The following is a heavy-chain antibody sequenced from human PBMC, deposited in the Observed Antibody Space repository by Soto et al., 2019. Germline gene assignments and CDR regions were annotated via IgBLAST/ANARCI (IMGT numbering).Heavy chain of an antibody. Sequence: QVQLVESGGGVVQPGRSLRLSCAASGFTFSSYAMHWVRQAPGKGLEWVAVISYDGSNKYYADSVKGRFTISRDNSKNTLYLQMNGLRAEDTAVYYCATGDCSGGSCYEVRTYYYYGMDVWGQGTTVTVSS. CDR1: GFTFSSYA. V-gene: IGHV3-30-3*01. D-gene: IGHD2-15*01. J-gene: IGHJ6*02. CDR2: ISYDGSNK. CDR3: ATGDCSGGSCYEVRTYYYYGMDV.